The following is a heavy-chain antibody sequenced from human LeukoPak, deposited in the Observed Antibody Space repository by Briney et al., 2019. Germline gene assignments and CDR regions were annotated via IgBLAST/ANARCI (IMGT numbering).Heavy chain of an antibody. D-gene: IGHD1-14*01. V-gene: IGHV1-2*02. CDR3: ARRSITGTTMSDAFDI. J-gene: IGHJ3*02. CDR2: INPNSGGT. Sequence: ASVKVSCKASGYTFTSYYMHWVRQAPGQGLEWMGWINPNSGGTNYAQKFQGRVTMTRDTSISTAYMELSRLRSDDTAVYYCARRSITGTTMSDAFDIWGQGTMVTVSS. CDR1: GYTFTSYY.